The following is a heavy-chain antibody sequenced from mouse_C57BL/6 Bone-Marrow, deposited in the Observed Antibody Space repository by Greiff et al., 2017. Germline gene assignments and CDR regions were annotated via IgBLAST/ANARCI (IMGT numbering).Heavy chain of an antibody. D-gene: IGHD1-1*01. Sequence: VQVVESGAELVKPGASVKLSCKASGYTFTEYTIHWVKRRSGQGLEWIGWFYPGSGSIKYNEKFKDKATLTADKSSSTVYMELSRLTSEDSAVYFCARPLYYYGSCAMDYWGQGTSVTVSS. CDR1: GYTFTEYT. CDR2: FYPGSGSI. CDR3: ARPLYYYGSCAMDY. V-gene: IGHV1-62-2*01. J-gene: IGHJ4*01.